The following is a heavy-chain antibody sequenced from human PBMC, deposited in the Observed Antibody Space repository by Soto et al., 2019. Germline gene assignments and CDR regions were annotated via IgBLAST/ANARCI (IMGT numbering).Heavy chain of an antibody. V-gene: IGHV1-69*13. D-gene: IGHD2-2*01. CDR2: IIPIFGTA. Sequence: SVKVSCKASGGTFSSYAISWVRQAPGQGLEWMGGIIPIFGTANYAQKFQGRVTITADESTSTAYMELSSLRSEDTAVYYCARGGHLKDCSSNSCPEPNWFDPWGQGTLVTVSS. CDR3: ARGGHLKDCSSNSCPEPNWFDP. CDR1: GGTFSSYA. J-gene: IGHJ5*02.